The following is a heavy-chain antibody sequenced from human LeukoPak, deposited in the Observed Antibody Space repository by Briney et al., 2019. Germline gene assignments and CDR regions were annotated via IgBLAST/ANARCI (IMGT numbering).Heavy chain of an antibody. CDR3: ARLVEMATIPDY. V-gene: IGHV4-59*08. CDR2: IYYSGST. D-gene: IGHD5-24*01. J-gene: IGHJ4*02. CDR1: GGSISSYY. Sequence: KPSETLSLTCTVSGGSISSYYWSWLRQPPGKGLEWIGYIYYSGSTNYNPSLKSRVTISVDTSKNQFSLKLSSVTAADTAVYYCARLVEMATIPDYWGQGTLVTVSS.